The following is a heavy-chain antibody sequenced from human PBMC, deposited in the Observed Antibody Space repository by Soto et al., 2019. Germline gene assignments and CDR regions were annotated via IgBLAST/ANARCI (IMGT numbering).Heavy chain of an antibody. Sequence: QVQLQQWGAGLLKPSETLSLTCAVYGGSFSGYYWSWIRQPPGKGLAWSGEISHSGSTNYNPSLKSRVTIAVDTSKNQFSLKLSSVTAADTAVYYCARGGVVIVYFDYWGQGTLVTVSS. CDR3: ARGGVVIVYFDY. CDR1: GGSFSGYY. J-gene: IGHJ4*02. V-gene: IGHV4-34*01. CDR2: ISHSGST. D-gene: IGHD3-16*02.